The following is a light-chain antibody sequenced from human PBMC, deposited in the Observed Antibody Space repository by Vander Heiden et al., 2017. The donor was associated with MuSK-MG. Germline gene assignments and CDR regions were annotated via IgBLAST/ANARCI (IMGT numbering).Light chain of an antibody. CDR3: QSYDSSLWV. Sequence: QSVLTQPPSVSGAPGQRVTISCTGSSSNIGAGYDVHWYQQLPGTAPKRLIYGNSNRPSGVPDRFSGSKSGTSASLAITGLQAEDEADYYCQSYDSSLWVFGGGTKMTVL. CDR2: GNS. CDR1: SSNIGAGYD. V-gene: IGLV1-40*01. J-gene: IGLJ3*02.